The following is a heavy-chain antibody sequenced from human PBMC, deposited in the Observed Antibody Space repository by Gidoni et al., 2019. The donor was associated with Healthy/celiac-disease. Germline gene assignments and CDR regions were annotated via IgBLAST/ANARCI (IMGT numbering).Heavy chain of an antibody. CDR2: INHSGST. J-gene: IGHJ6*02. V-gene: IGHV4-34*01. D-gene: IGHD6-13*01. Sequence: QVQLQQWGAGLLKPSETLSLTCAVYAASFGGYDWCWIRQPPGKGLPWIGEINHSGSTNYNPSLKSRVTISVDTSKNQFSLKLSSVTAADTAVYYCASLIAAAGTHYYYGMDVWGQGTTVTVSS. CDR1: AASFGGYD. CDR3: ASLIAAAGTHYYYGMDV.